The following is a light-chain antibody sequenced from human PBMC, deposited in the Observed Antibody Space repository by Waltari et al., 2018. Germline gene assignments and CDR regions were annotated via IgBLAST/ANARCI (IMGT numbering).Light chain of an antibody. J-gene: IGLJ3*02. CDR3: LSADSSGTSKV. CDR2: KDT. Sequence: SYELTQPPSVSVSPGQTARITCSGDALPKQSAFWYSQTPGQAPVLIIDKDTQRPSWIPELFSGSSSGTTVTMTISGVQAEDEADYYCLSADSSGTSKVFGGGTKLTVL. V-gene: IGLV3-25*03. CDR1: ALPKQS.